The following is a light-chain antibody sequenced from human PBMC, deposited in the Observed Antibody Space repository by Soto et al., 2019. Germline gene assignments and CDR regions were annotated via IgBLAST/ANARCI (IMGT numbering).Light chain of an antibody. Sequence: QSALTQPASVSGSPGQSITISCTGTGGDIGSYNYVSWYQQHPGKAPKLMIYDVTSRPSGVSNRFSGSKSGNTASLTISGLQAEDEADYYCNSCTSSNTVVFGGGTKLTVL. CDR2: DVT. J-gene: IGLJ3*02. V-gene: IGLV2-14*03. CDR3: NSCTSSNTVV. CDR1: GGDIGSYNY.